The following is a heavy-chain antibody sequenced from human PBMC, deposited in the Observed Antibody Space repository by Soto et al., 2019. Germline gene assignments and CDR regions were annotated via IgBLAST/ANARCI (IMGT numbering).Heavy chain of an antibody. CDR3: ATLESVQSPKYHYYMDV. V-gene: IGHV4-39*01. D-gene: IGHD3-3*01. Sequence: SXTLSLTCRVSGGSMKSSTYYWSWVRQPPGKGLEWIGSIFRSGSAYYNPSLESRVTISVDTSKNQFSLRLSSVTAADTAMYYCATLESVQSPKYHYYMDVWGKGTTVTVSS. CDR2: IFRSGSA. CDR1: GGSMKSSTYY. J-gene: IGHJ6*03.